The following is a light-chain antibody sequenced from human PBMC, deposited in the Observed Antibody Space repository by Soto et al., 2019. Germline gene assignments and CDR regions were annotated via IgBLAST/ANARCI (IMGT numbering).Light chain of an antibody. CDR3: QQRNIWPPVT. V-gene: IGKV4-1*01. CDR2: WAS. CDR1: QSVLYSLNNKNY. J-gene: IGKJ5*01. Sequence: DAVVTQSPDSLAASLGERVTINCRSSQSVLYSLNNKNYLAWYQQKPGQPPKLLIYWASTRESGVPDRFSGSGSGTDFTLTISSLEPEDFAVYYCQQRNIWPPVTFGQGTRLEIK.